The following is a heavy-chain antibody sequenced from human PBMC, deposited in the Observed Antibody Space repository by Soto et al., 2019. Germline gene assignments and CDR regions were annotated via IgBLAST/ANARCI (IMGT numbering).Heavy chain of an antibody. V-gene: IGHV3-21*01. D-gene: IGHD3-22*01. CDR2: ISGSRSYI. CDR1: GFTFNNYN. J-gene: IGHJ4*02. CDR3: ARASNYYESSGYDY. Sequence: GGSLRLSCAASGFTFNNYNMNWVRQAPGKGLEWVSSISGSRSYIYYADSVKGRFTISRDNARNSLYLQMNSLRAEDTAVYYCARASNYYESSGYDYWGQGTLVTVSS.